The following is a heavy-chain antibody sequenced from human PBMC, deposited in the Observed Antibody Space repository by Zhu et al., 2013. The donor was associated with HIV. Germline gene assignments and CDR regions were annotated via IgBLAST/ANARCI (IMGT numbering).Heavy chain of an antibody. J-gene: IGHJ6*03. V-gene: IGHV1-2*02. CDR1: SHSFTGNY. CDR3: ARAGSCSSSTCIYYYYYYYMDV. Sequence: QVQLVQSGAEVKKPGASVKVSCRASSHSFTGNYIDWVRQAPGQGLEWMGWINTNYGDTHYPPNFKGRVTMTRDTSISTAYMELKSLTSDDTAVYYCARAGSCSSSTCIYYYYYYYMDVWGKGTTVTVSS. D-gene: IGHD2-2*01. CDR2: INTNYGDT.